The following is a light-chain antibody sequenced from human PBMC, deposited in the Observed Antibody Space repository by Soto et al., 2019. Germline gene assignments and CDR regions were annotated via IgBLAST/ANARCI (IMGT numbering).Light chain of an antibody. CDR2: DAS. CDR1: QSVTSY. V-gene: IGKV3-11*01. J-gene: IGKJ4*01. Sequence: IVLTQSPATLSLSPGERATLSCRASQSVTSYLAWYQQKPGQAPRLLIYDASNRATGIPARFSGSGSGTDSALTISSLEPEDFAVYYCQQRSNWPPTFGGGTKVDIK. CDR3: QQRSNWPPT.